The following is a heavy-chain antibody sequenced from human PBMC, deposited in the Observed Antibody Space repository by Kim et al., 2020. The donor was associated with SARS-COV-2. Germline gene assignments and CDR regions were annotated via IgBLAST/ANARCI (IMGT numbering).Heavy chain of an antibody. CDR2: IKSKTDGGTT. V-gene: IGHV3-15*01. D-gene: IGHD2-15*01. CDR3: ITAVPCSGGSCYPDAFDI. CDR1: GFTFSNAW. J-gene: IGHJ3*02. Sequence: GGSLRLSCAASGFTFSNAWMSWVRQAPGKGLEWVGRIKSKTDGGTTDYATSVKGRFIISRDDSKNTLYLQMNSLKTEDTAVYYCITAVPCSGGSCYPDAFDIWGQGTMVTVSS.